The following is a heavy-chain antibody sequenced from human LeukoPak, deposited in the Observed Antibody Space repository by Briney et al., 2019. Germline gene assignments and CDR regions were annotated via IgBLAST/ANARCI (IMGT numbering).Heavy chain of an antibody. V-gene: IGHV4-61*02. J-gene: IGHJ5*02. D-gene: IGHD2-2*01. CDR2: IYTSGST. Sequence: PSETLSLTCTVSGGSISSGSYYWSWIRQPAGKGLEWIGRIYTSGSTNYNPSLKSRVTISVDTSKNQFSLKLSSVTAADTAVYYCARAAGYCSSTSCYGNHNWFDPWGQGTLVTVSS. CDR1: GGSISSGSYY. CDR3: ARAAGYCSSTSCYGNHNWFDP.